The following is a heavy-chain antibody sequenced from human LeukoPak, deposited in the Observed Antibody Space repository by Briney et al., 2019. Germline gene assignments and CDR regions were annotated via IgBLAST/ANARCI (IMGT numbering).Heavy chain of an antibody. CDR2: IIPIFGTA. D-gene: IGHD5-18*01. CDR1: GYTFTGYY. Sequence: GASVKVSCKASGYTFTGYYMHWVRQAPGQGLEWMGGIIPIFGTANYAQKFQGRVTITTDESTSTAYMELSSLRSEDTAVYYCAREKGYSYGSFDYWGQGTLVTVSS. J-gene: IGHJ4*02. CDR3: AREKGYSYGSFDY. V-gene: IGHV1-69*05.